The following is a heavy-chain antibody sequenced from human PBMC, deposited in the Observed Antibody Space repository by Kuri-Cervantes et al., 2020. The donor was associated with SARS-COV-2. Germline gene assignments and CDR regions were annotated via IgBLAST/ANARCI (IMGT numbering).Heavy chain of an antibody. Sequence: LSLTCAASGFTVSSNYMSWVRQAPGKGLEWVSVIYSGGSTYYADSVKGRFTISRDNSKNTLYLQMNSLRAEDTAVYYCARGFSYYYDSSGPAFDYWGQGTLVTVSS. V-gene: IGHV3-53*01. CDR1: GFTVSSNY. CDR3: ARGFSYYYDSSGPAFDY. J-gene: IGHJ4*02. CDR2: IYSGGST. D-gene: IGHD3-22*01.